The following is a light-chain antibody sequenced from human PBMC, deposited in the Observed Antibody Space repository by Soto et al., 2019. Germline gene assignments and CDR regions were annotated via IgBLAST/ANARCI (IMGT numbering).Light chain of an antibody. CDR2: GAS. CDR3: QLYDDSRHT. V-gene: IGKV3-20*01. CDR1: QSISSIY. J-gene: IGKJ4*01. Sequence: EIVLTQSPGTLSLSPGERATLSCRASQSISSIYFAWYQQKPGQAPRLLIYGASRRATGIPDRFSGSGSGKDFTLTISRLEPEDFAVYYCQLYDDSRHTFGGGTKVEIK.